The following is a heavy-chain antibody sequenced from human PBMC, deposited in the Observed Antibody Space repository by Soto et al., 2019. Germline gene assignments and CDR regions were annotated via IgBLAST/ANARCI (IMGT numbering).Heavy chain of an antibody. CDR2: IRGTDGTT. Sequence: GGSLRLSCAASGFTFSDYAMSWVRQAPGKGLEWASTIRGTDGTTYYADSVKGRFTISRDNSKNTLYLQMNSLRAEDAAIYYCARKGGSFYGPFDYWGQGTLVTVSS. V-gene: IGHV3-23*01. CDR1: GFTFSDYA. D-gene: IGHD1-26*01. J-gene: IGHJ4*02. CDR3: ARKGGSFYGPFDY.